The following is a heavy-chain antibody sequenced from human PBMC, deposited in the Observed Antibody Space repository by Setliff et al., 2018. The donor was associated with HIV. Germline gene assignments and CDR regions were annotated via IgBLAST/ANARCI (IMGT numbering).Heavy chain of an antibody. J-gene: IGHJ4*02. CDR3: ARLGRAIDDGGSSLRLDF. D-gene: IGHD2-21*01. Sequence: TSETLSLTCTVSGGSISSGSYYWTWIRQSPGKALEWIGYISSSGTTNYNPSLRSRVTISMETSNTRFSLWLRSATAADTATYFCARLGRAIDDGGSSLRLDFWGQGMLVTVSS. CDR2: ISSSGTT. CDR1: GGSISSGSYY. V-gene: IGHV4-61*01.